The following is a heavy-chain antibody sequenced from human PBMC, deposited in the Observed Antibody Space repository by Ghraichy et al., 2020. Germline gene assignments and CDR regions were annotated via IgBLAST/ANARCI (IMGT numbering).Heavy chain of an antibody. CDR1: GGSVSSGSYY. V-gene: IGHV4-61*01. Sequence: SQTLSLTCTVSGGSVSSGSYYWSWIRQPPGKGLEWIGYIYYSGSTNYNPSLKSRVTISVDTSKNQFSLKLSSVTAADTAVYYCARGKLRGPIEVSPFDYWGQGTLVTVSS. CDR3: ARGKLRGPIEVSPFDY. D-gene: IGHD3-10*01. J-gene: IGHJ4*02. CDR2: IYYSGST.